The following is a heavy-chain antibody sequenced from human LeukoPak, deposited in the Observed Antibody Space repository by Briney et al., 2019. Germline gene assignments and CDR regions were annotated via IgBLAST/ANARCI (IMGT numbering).Heavy chain of an antibody. D-gene: IGHD6-13*01. V-gene: IGHV3-33*01. CDR2: LWYDGNNR. J-gene: IGHJ4*02. Sequence: GGSLRLSCAASGXTFSSYDMHWVRQAPGKGLEWVAVLWYDGNNRYYADSVKGRLTISRDNSKNTLYLQMNSLRAEDTAVYYCARESAAGTCDYWGQGTLVTVSS. CDR1: GXTFSSYD. CDR3: ARESAAGTCDY.